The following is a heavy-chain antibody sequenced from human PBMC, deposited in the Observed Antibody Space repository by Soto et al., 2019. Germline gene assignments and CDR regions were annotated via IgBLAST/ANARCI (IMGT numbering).Heavy chain of an antibody. CDR3: TLHIVVVTAIYNYFVY. CDR1: GFIFSDAW. CDR2: IKSKADGGTT. V-gene: IGHV3-15*01. Sequence: EVQLVESGGGLVKPGGSLRLSCTVSGFIFSDAWMSWVRQAPGEGLEWVGRIKSKADGGTTDYAAPVRGRFTISRDDSKNTLYLQMNSLKTEDTAVYYCTLHIVVVTAIYNYFVYWGQGTLVTVSS. J-gene: IGHJ4*02. D-gene: IGHD2-21*02.